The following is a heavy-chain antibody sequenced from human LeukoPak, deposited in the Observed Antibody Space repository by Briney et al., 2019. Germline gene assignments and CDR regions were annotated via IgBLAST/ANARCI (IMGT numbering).Heavy chain of an antibody. J-gene: IGHJ4*02. CDR1: GFTFSSYA. V-gene: IGHV3-30-3*01. CDR2: ISYDGSNK. CDR3: ARDPPIAVAGRPMYYFDY. D-gene: IGHD6-19*01. Sequence: GGSLRLSCAASGFTFSSYAMHWVRQAPGKGLEWVAVISYDGSNKYYADSVKGRFTISRDNSKNTLYLQMSSLRAEDTAVYYCARDPPIAVAGRPMYYFDYWGQGTQVTVSS.